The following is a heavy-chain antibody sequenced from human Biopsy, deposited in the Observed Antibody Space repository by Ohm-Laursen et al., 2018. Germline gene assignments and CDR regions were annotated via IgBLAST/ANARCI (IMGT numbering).Heavy chain of an antibody. CDR2: INGSGGST. V-gene: IGHV3-23*01. CDR3: ARDIWLVRLETATMQYSHMDV. Sequence: SLRLSCAASGFTFSSHAMSWVRQAPGKGLECVSLINGSGGSTYYADPVEGRFTISRDNAMNSLYLEMNSLRAEDTAVYYCARDIWLVRLETATMQYSHMDVWGQGTAVSVSS. J-gene: IGHJ6*02. CDR1: GFTFSSHA. D-gene: IGHD5-24*01.